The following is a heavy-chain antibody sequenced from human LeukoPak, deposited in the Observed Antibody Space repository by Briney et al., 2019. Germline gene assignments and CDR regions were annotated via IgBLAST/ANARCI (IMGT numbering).Heavy chain of an antibody. V-gene: IGHV4-34*01. CDR3: ARGHLTHDY. CDR2: INHSGST. J-gene: IGHJ4*02. Sequence: PSETLSLTCAVYGGSFSGYYWSWTRQTPGKGLEWIGEINHSGSTNYNPSLKSRVTISVDTSKNQFSLKLSSVTAADTAVYYCARGHLTHDYWGQGTLVTVSS. CDR1: GGSFSGYY.